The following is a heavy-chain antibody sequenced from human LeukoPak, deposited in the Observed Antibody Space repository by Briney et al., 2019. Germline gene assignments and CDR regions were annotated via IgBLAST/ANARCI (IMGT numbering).Heavy chain of an antibody. D-gene: IGHD1-26*01. Sequence: PSDTLSLTCTVSVGSISSYYGSWIRQSAGEGLQGIRRMYSSWSSNYNPSLKSRITMSVDTSKSEFSLKLTSVTAADTAVYYCARGGRYYYDYYMDVWGKGATVTVSS. V-gene: IGHV4-4*07. J-gene: IGHJ6*03. CDR2: MYSSWSS. CDR3: ARGGRYYYDYYMDV. CDR1: VGSISSYY.